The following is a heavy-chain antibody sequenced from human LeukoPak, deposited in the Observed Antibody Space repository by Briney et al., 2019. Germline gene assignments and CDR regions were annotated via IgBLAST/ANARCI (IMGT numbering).Heavy chain of an antibody. J-gene: IGHJ4*02. D-gene: IGHD3-10*01. CDR2: INTNTGNP. Sequence: ASVKVSCKASGYTFTSYAMNWVRQAPGQGLEWMGWINTNTGNPTYAQGFTGRFVFSLDTSVSTAYLQISSLKAEDTAVYYCARGGLNYYGSGRDLYYFDYWGQRTLVTVSS. CDR1: GYTFTSYA. CDR3: ARGGLNYYGSGRDLYYFDY. V-gene: IGHV7-4-1*02.